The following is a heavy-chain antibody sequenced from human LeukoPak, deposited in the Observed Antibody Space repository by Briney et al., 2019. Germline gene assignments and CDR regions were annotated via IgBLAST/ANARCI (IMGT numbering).Heavy chain of an antibody. Sequence: GGSLRLSCAASGFTFSSYAMSWVRQSPGKGLEWVSAISGGGGSTYYAYYTDSVKGRFTISRDNSKNTLYLQMNSLRAEDTAVYYCAKFSSSSPADFDYWGQGTLVTVSS. CDR1: GFTFSSYA. J-gene: IGHJ4*02. CDR3: AKFSSSSPADFDY. CDR2: ISGGGGST. D-gene: IGHD6-6*01. V-gene: IGHV3-23*01.